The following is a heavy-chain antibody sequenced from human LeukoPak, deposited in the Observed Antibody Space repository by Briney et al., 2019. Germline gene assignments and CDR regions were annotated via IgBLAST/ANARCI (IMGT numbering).Heavy chain of an antibody. D-gene: IGHD5/OR15-5a*01. V-gene: IGHV4-61*02. CDR3: AREVYDSGGNWFDH. J-gene: IGHJ5*02. CDR2: IYTSGST. CDR1: GGSISSGSYY. Sequence: PSQTLSLTCTVSGGSISSGSYYWRWIRQPAGKGLEWIGRIYTSGSTNYNPSLKSRVTISVDTSKNQFSLKLSSVTAADTAVYYCAREVYDSGGNWFDHWGQGTLVTVSS.